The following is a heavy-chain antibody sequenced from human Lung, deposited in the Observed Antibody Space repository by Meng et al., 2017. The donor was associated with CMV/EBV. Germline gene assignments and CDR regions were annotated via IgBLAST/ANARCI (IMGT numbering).Heavy chain of an antibody. Sequence: GGSXRLXXAASGFTFSSYAMHWVRQAPGKGLEWVAVISYDGSNKYYADSVKGRFTISRDNSKNTLYLQMNSLRAEDTAVYYCARDNYGDYGDAFDIWGQGXMVTVSS. CDR1: GFTFSSYA. V-gene: IGHV3-30-3*01. CDR3: ARDNYGDYGDAFDI. D-gene: IGHD4-17*01. J-gene: IGHJ3*02. CDR2: ISYDGSNK.